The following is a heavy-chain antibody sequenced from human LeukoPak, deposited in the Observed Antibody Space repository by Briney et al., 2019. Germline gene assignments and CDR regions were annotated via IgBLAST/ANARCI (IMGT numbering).Heavy chain of an antibody. V-gene: IGHV3-48*01. CDR3: ASPSIVATTLFDY. CDR1: GFTFSSYS. CDR2: ISSSSTI. Sequence: GGSLRLSCAASGFTFSSYSMNWVRQAPGKGLEWVSYISSSSTIYYADSVKGRFTVSRDNAKNSLYLQMNSLGAEDTAVYYCASPSIVATTLFDYWGQGTLVTVSS. J-gene: IGHJ4*02. D-gene: IGHD5-12*01.